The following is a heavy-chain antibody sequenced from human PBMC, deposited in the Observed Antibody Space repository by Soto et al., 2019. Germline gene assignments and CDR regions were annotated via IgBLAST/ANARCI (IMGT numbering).Heavy chain of an antibody. J-gene: IGHJ4*02. D-gene: IGHD4-17*01. CDR3: ARGLTTVTTVRYFDY. V-gene: IGHV4-34*01. CDR1: GGSFSGYY. CDR2: INHSGST. Sequence: PSETLSLTCAAYGGSFSGYYWSWIREPPGKGLEWIGEINHSGSTNYNPSLKSRVTISVDTSKNQFSLKLSSVTAADTAVYYCARGLTTVTTVRYFDYWGQGTLVTVS.